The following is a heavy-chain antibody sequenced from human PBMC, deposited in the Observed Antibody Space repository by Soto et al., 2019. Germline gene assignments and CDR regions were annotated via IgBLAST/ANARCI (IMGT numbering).Heavy chain of an antibody. Sequence: QVQLLQSGAEVKKPGASVKVSCKASGYTFTGYFMHWVRQAPGQGLEWMGWINPYSGGADCAQRFQGRVTMTRDTSNSTVYMELSRLRFDDTAVYYCARVIRGAYYNSPLDTLGQGTVVTVSS. CDR2: INPYSGGA. V-gene: IGHV1-2*02. CDR1: GYTFTGYF. J-gene: IGHJ5*02. CDR3: ARVIRGAYYNSPLDT. D-gene: IGHD3-10*01.